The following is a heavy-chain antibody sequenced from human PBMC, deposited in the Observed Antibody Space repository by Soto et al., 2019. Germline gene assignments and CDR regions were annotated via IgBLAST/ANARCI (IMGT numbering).Heavy chain of an antibody. CDR2: IYNSGST. V-gene: IGHV4-61*03. J-gene: IGHJ4*02. CDR3: ARESDSGRDYFAY. D-gene: IGHD2-21*02. CDR1: GGSVSSGSYY. Sequence: PQTLPVPYTVSGGSVSSGSYYWCWIRQHPGKVLEWIGYIYNSGSTNYNPSLKSLVTISVDTSKNHFSLRMSSVTAADTAVYYCARESDSGRDYFAYWGRGTMDSLS.